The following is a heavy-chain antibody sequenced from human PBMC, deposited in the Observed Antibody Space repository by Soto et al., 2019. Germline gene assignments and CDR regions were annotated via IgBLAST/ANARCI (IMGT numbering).Heavy chain of an antibody. CDR3: ARVNYSRSSHLAY. CDR1: GGSISSYY. Sequence: SETLSLTCTVSGGSISSYYWSWIRQPPGKGLEWIGYIYYSGSTNYNPSLKSRVTISVDTSKNQFSLKLSSVTAADTAVYYCARVNYSRSSHLAYWGQGTLVTGSS. D-gene: IGHD6-6*01. CDR2: IYYSGST. J-gene: IGHJ4*02. V-gene: IGHV4-59*01.